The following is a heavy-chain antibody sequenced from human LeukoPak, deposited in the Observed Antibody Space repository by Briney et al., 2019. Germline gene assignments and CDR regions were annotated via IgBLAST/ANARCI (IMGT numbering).Heavy chain of an antibody. J-gene: IGHJ4*02. CDR1: GFTFSSYA. CDR3: AKDVARCCGGSCHGVYFDY. Sequence: GRSLRLSCAASGFTFSSYAMSWVRQAPGKGLEWVSAISGSGGSTYYADSVKGRFTISRDNSKNTLYLQMNSLRAEDTAVYYCAKDVARCCGGSCHGVYFDYWGQGTLVTVSS. D-gene: IGHD2-15*01. CDR2: ISGSGGST. V-gene: IGHV3-23*01.